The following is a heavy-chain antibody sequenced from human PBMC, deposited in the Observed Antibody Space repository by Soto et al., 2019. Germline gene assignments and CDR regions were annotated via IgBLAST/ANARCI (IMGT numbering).Heavy chain of an antibody. CDR3: ARVSLGISGLSSGDYWYFDL. Sequence: QVQLQESGPGLVKPSETLSLTCTVSGGSISSYYWSWIRQPPGKGLEWIGYIYYSGSTNYNPSLKSRVTISVDTSKNQFSLKLSSVTAADTAVYYCARVSLGISGLSSGDYWYFDLWGRGTLVTVSS. D-gene: IGHD2-15*01. CDR1: GGSISSYY. J-gene: IGHJ2*01. CDR2: IYYSGST. V-gene: IGHV4-59*01.